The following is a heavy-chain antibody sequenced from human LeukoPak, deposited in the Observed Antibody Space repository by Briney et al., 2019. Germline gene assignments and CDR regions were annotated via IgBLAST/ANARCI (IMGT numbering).Heavy chain of an antibody. CDR3: ARGYSCSYRIDY. V-gene: IGHV3-74*01. Sequence: GGSLRLSCAASGFTFSSYWMHWVRQAPGKGLVWVSRINTDGSSTTYADSVKGRFTISRDNAKNTLYLQMNSLSAEDTAVYYCARGYSCSYRIDYWGQGTLVTVSS. D-gene: IGHD6-6*01. CDR1: GFTFSSYW. J-gene: IGHJ4*02. CDR2: INTDGSST.